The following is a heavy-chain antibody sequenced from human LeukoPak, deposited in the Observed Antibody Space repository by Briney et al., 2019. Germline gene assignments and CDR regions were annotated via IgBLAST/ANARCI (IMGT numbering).Heavy chain of an antibody. CDR2: IIPIFGTA. D-gene: IGHD3-16*02. J-gene: IGHJ4*02. Sequence: ASVKVSCKASGYTFTSYAISWVRQAPGQGLEWMGGIIPIFGTANYAQKFQGRVTITADESTSTAYMELSSLRSEDTAVYYCARDSSPYDYVWGSYRHLMYWGQGTLVTVSS. CDR3: ARDSSPYDYVWGSYRHLMY. V-gene: IGHV1-69*13. CDR1: GYTFTSYA.